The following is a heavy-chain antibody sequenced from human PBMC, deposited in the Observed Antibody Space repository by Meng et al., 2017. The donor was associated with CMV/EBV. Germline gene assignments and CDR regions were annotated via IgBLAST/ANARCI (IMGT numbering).Heavy chain of an antibody. Sequence: GESLKISWTGSGYSFTSYWIGWVRQMPGKGLEWMGIIYHGDSDTRYSPSFQGQVTISADKSSSTAYLQWSSLKASDTAMYYCARFHPNIVGASLDYWGQGTLVTVSS. CDR1: GYSFTSYW. CDR2: IYHGDSDT. V-gene: IGHV5-51*01. D-gene: IGHD1-26*01. J-gene: IGHJ4*02. CDR3: ARFHPNIVGASLDY.